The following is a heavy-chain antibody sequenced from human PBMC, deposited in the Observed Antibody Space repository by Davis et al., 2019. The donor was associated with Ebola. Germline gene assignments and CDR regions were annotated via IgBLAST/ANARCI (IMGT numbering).Heavy chain of an antibody. Sequence: GESLKISCAASGFIFSNYWMHWVRQAPGKGLVWVSRIRSDGSGSNSADSVKDRFTISRDNAKNTLYLQMNSLRAEDTAVYYCARLTGTTIYYYYYMDVWGKGTTVTVSS. CDR3: ARLTGTTIYYYYYMDV. J-gene: IGHJ6*03. V-gene: IGHV3-74*01. CDR1: GFIFSNYW. CDR2: IRSDGSGS. D-gene: IGHD1-7*01.